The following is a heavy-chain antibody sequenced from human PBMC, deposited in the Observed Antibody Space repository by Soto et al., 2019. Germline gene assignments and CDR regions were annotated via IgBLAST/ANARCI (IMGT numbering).Heavy chain of an antibody. V-gene: IGHV4-59*01. CDR2: IYYSGST. Sequence: ETLSLTCTVSGGSISSYYWSWIRQPPGKGLEWIGYIYYSGSTNYNPSLKSRVTISVDTSKNQFSLKLSSVTAADTAVYYCAREYCYGSGSFDYWGQGTRVTVSS. CDR1: GGSISSYY. CDR3: AREYCYGSGSFDY. D-gene: IGHD3-10*01. J-gene: IGHJ4*02.